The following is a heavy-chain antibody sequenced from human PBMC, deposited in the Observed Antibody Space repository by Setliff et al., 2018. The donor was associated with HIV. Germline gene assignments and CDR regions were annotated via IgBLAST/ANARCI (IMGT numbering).Heavy chain of an antibody. CDR2: LYDHGNT. V-gene: IGHV4-39*01. Sequence: PSETLSLTCSVSGASIGSPTYYWAWIRQAPGKGLEWIGNLYDHGNTNYTTSLRRRLTISVDTSKNQFSLSLSSVTATDTALYFCSAVEGQGPCYVFDNWGQGTQVTVSS. CDR1: GASIGSPTYY. CDR3: SAVEGQGPCYVFDN. J-gene: IGHJ4*02. D-gene: IGHD3-16*01.